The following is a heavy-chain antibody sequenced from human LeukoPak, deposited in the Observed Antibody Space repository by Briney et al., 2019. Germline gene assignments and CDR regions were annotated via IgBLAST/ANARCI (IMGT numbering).Heavy chain of an antibody. CDR3: ARQTGSGLFILP. D-gene: IGHD3/OR15-3a*01. V-gene: IGHV4-39*01. CDR2: IYYSGST. J-gene: IGHJ4*02. Sequence: PSQTLSLTCTVSGGSISSTTYYWDWIRQPPGKGLEWIGTIYYSGSTYYNASLKSQVSISIDTSKNQFSLKLTSVTAADTAVYYCARQTGSGLFILPGGQGTLVTVSS. CDR1: GGSISSTTYY.